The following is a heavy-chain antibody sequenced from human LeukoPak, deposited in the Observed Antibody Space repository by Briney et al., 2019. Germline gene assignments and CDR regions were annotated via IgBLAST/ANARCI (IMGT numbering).Heavy chain of an antibody. CDR2: IYSGGSI. J-gene: IGHJ3*02. CDR1: GFTVSSNH. V-gene: IGHV3-53*01. D-gene: IGHD3-3*01. Sequence: QAGGSLRLSCAASGFTVSSNHMSWVRQTPGKGLEWVSTIYSGGSIYYVDSVKGRFTISRDNSKNTLYLQMNSLRAEDTAVYYCARTLRNYDFWSGPVRGPDAFDIWGQGTMVTVSS. CDR3: ARTLRNYDFWSGPVRGPDAFDI.